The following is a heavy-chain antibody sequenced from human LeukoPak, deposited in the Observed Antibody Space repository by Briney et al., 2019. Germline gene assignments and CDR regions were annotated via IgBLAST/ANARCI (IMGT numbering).Heavy chain of an antibody. V-gene: IGHV3-23*01. CDR2: ISGSAGST. D-gene: IGHD2-15*01. CDR1: GFTFSSYA. J-gene: IGHJ4*02. Sequence: GGSLRLSCAASGFTFSSYATSWVRQAPGKGLEWVSSISGSAGSTYYADSVKGRFTISRDNSKNTLYLQMSSLRAEDTAVFYCAKRGVDFVVVVAATSFDSWGQGTLVTVSS. CDR3: AKRGVDFVVVVAATSFDS.